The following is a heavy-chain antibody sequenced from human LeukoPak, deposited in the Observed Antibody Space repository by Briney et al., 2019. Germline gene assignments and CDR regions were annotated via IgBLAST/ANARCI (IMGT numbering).Heavy chain of an antibody. D-gene: IGHD6-19*01. Sequence: GGSLSLSCAASGFTFSSYAMSWVRQAPGKGLEWVSAISGSGGSTYYADSVKGRFTISRDNSKNTLYLQMNSLTAEDTAEYYCAKGGSSGWFDAFDIWGQETMVTVSS. CDR3: AKGGSSGWFDAFDI. J-gene: IGHJ3*02. CDR1: GFTFSSYA. V-gene: IGHV3-23*01. CDR2: ISGSGGST.